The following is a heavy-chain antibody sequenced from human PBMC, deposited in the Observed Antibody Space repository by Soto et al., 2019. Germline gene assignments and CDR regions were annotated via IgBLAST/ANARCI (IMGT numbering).Heavy chain of an antibody. CDR3: AKQLYASGSFLLDY. J-gene: IGHJ4*02. V-gene: IGHV3-23*01. CDR1: GFTFSNYA. Sequence: EVQLLESGGGLVQPGGSLRLSCAASGFTFSNYAMSWVRQAPGKGLEWVSAISDSGANTYYADPVTGRFTISRDNSKNTLHLQMNSLRAEDTAVYYCAKQLYASGSFLLDYWGQGTLVTVSS. CDR2: ISDSGANT. D-gene: IGHD6-19*01.